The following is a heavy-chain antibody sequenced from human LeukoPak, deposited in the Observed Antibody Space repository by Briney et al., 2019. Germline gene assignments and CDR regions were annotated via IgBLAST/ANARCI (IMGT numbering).Heavy chain of an antibody. Sequence: SETLSLTCTVSGGSISTYHWNWIRQPPGKGLEWIGYIHYSESSKYNPSLRRRVTISVDTSKNQFSLKLSSVTAADTAVYYCARAPWEQLVYFDYWGQGTLVTVSS. J-gene: IGHJ4*02. CDR2: IHYSESS. V-gene: IGHV4-59*01. D-gene: IGHD6-6*01. CDR1: GGSISTYH. CDR3: ARAPWEQLVYFDY.